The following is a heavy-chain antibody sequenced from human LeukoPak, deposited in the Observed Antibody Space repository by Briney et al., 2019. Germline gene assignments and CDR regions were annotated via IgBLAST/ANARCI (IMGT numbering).Heavy chain of an antibody. CDR3: ARGAIVVVPAAPSMPFDY. Sequence: PSETLSLTCTVSGGSINSYYWSWLRQPAGKGLEWIGRIYTSGSTNYNPSLTSRVTISVATSKNQFSLKLSSVTAADTAVYYCARGAIVVVPAAPSMPFDYWGQGTLVTVSS. CDR2: IYTSGST. V-gene: IGHV4-4*07. D-gene: IGHD2-2*01. J-gene: IGHJ4*02. CDR1: GGSINSYY.